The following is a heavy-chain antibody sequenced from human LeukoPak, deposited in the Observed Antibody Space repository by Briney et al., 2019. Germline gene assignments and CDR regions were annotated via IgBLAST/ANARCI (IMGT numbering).Heavy chain of an antibody. CDR1: GYTFTGYY. CDR3: ARRVWSSYYFDY. J-gene: IGHJ4*02. Sequence: ASVKVSCKASGYTFTGYYMHWVRQAPGQGLEWMGWINPNSGGTNYAQKFQGRVTMTRDTSISTAYMELSSLRSEDTAVYCCARRVWSSYYFDYWGQGTLVTVSS. CDR2: INPNSGGT. D-gene: IGHD3-10*01. V-gene: IGHV1-2*02.